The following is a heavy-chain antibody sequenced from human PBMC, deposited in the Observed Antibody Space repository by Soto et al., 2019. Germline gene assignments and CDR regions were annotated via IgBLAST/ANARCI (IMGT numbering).Heavy chain of an antibody. CDR1: GFSFNSYG. V-gene: IGHV3-23*01. CDR2: ITGSGAGT. Sequence: PGGSLRLSCAASGFSFNSYGMNWVRQAPGKGLEWVSGITGSGAGTYYADSVNGRFTISRDNSKNTLYMQMNSLRAEDTAVYYCAKDALYYYGSGSYYGLDYWGQGTLVTVSS. J-gene: IGHJ4*02. CDR3: AKDALYYYGSGSYYGLDY. D-gene: IGHD3-10*01.